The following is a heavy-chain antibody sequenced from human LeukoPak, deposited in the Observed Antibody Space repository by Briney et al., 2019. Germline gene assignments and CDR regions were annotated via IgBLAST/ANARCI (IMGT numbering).Heavy chain of an antibody. J-gene: IGHJ5*02. Sequence: PGGSLRLSCAASGFTFSDYYMSWIRQAPGKGLEWVSYISSSGSTIYYADSVKGRFTISRDNAKNSLYLQMNSLRAEDTAVYYCARDRFLEWLRAPYNWFDPWGQGTLVTVSS. CDR3: ARDRFLEWLRAPYNWFDP. V-gene: IGHV3-11*04. CDR2: ISSSGSTI. CDR1: GFTFSDYY. D-gene: IGHD3-3*01.